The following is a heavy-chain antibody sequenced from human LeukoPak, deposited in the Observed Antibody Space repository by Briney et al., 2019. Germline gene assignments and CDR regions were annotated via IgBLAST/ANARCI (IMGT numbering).Heavy chain of an antibody. J-gene: IGHJ4*02. CDR2: IDDSGST. CDR3: ARGARGSAPFDY. Sequence: SETLSLTCTVSGGSISSQYWNWIRQPPGNGLEWIGYIDDSGSTNYNPSLKSRVTISVDTSKNQFSLKLNSVTAADTAVYYCARGARGSAPFDYWGQGTLVTVSS. D-gene: IGHD3-10*01. CDR1: GGSISSQY. V-gene: IGHV4-59*11.